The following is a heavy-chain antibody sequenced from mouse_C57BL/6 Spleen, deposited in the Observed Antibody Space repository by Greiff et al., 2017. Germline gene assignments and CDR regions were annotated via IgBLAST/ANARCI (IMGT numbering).Heavy chain of an antibody. V-gene: IGHV5-9-1*02. CDR3: TREGKTAQATGYAMDY. D-gene: IGHD3-2*02. CDR2: ISSGGDYI. CDR1: GFTFSSYA. J-gene: IGHJ4*01. Sequence: EVKLVESGAGLVKPGGSLKLSCAASGFTFSSYAMSWVRQTPEKRLEWVAYISSGGDYIYYADTVKGRFTISRDNARNTLYLQMSSLKSEDTAMYYCTREGKTAQATGYAMDYWGQGTSVTVSS.